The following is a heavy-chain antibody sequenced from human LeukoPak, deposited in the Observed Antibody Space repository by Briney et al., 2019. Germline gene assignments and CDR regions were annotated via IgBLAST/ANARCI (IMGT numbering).Heavy chain of an antibody. CDR3: VRGGTYYLPY. CDR1: GVSITDNW. D-gene: IGHD1-26*01. V-gene: IGHV4-4*02. CDR2: ILHTGPT. J-gene: IGHJ4*02. Sequence: SETLSLTCAVSGVSITDNWWSWVRQPPGKGLEWIGEILHTGPTNFNPSLKSRVTISMDKSENQLSLRLNSVTAADTAIYYCVRGGTYYLPYWGQGILVTVSS.